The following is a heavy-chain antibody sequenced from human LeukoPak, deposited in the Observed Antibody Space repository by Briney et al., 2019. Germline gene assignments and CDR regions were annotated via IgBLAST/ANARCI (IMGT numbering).Heavy chain of an antibody. D-gene: IGHD3-22*01. V-gene: IGHV3-9*01. CDR1: GLTFDDYA. J-gene: IGHJ3*02. CDR2: ISWNSGSI. CDR3: AKDGGDSSGYSAFDI. Sequence: GGSLRLSCAASGLTFDDYAMHWVRQAPGKGLEWVSGISWNSGSIGYADSVKGRFTISRDNAKNSLYLQMNSLRAEDTALYYCAKDGGDSSGYSAFDIWGQGTMVTVSS.